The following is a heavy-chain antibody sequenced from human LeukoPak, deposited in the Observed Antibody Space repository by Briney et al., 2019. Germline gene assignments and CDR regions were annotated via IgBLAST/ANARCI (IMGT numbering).Heavy chain of an antibody. Sequence: SETLSLTCTLSGGSICSYEGSCSRQPAGQGLEWIGRIYSNGNTKYNPSLKSRVTMSVDTSKNQLSLKLTSVSAADTAVYYCARNGPYGTGSYYPPFFDYWGQGTLVTVSS. CDR3: ARNGPYGTGSYYPPFFDY. CDR1: GGSICSYE. D-gene: IGHD3-10*01. CDR2: IYSNGNT. J-gene: IGHJ4*02. V-gene: IGHV4-4*07.